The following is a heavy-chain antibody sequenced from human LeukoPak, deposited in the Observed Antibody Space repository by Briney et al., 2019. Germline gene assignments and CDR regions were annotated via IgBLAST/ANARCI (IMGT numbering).Heavy chain of an antibody. CDR3: AIMHGYYDGSGYWVQ. V-gene: IGHV3-23*01. D-gene: IGHD3-22*01. J-gene: IGHJ1*01. Sequence: PGGSLRLSCAASGFTFSSYAMSWVRQAPARGLEWVSSLRGDGDTFYADSVEGRFTISRDNPRNTLCMQMNSLRDEDTAVYYCAIMHGYYDGSGYWVQWGQGTLVTVSS. CDR1: GFTFSSYA. CDR2: LRGDGDT.